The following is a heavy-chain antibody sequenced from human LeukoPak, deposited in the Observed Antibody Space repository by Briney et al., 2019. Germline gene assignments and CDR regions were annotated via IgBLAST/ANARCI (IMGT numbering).Heavy chain of an antibody. Sequence: PGGSLRLSCAASGFSFSNAWMNWVRQAPGKGLEWVSYISSSSSTIYYADSVKGRFTISRDNAKNSLYLQMNSLRDEDTAVYYCARSPTSAAYYYYGMDVWGQGTTVTVSS. J-gene: IGHJ6*02. CDR1: GFSFSNAW. D-gene: IGHD1-26*01. CDR2: ISSSSSTI. V-gene: IGHV3-48*02. CDR3: ARSPTSAAYYYYGMDV.